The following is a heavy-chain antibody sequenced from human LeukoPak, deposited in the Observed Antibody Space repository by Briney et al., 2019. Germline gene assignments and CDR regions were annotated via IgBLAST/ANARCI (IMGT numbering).Heavy chain of an antibody. CDR1: GFTFSSYW. D-gene: IGHD1-1*01. CDR3: ARDRHWNDGKADC. Sequence: GGSLRLSCAASGFTFSSYWLSWFRQAPAKGREGLANIKQDGSEKYYVDSVKGRFTISRDNAKNSLYLQINSLRVEDTAVYYCARDRHWNDGKADCWGQGTLVTVSS. CDR2: IKQDGSEK. V-gene: IGHV3-7*01. J-gene: IGHJ4*02.